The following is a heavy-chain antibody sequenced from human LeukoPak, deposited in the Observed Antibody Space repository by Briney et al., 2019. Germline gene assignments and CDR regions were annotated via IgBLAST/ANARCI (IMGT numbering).Heavy chain of an antibody. Sequence: GRSLRLSCAASGFTFDDYAMHWVRQAPGKGLEWVSGISWNSGSIGYADSVKGRFTISRDSAKNSLYLQMNSLRAEDTALYYCAKDIEFDPWGQGTLITVSS. CDR1: GFTFDDYA. CDR2: ISWNSGSI. CDR3: AKDIEFDP. V-gene: IGHV3-9*01. J-gene: IGHJ5*02.